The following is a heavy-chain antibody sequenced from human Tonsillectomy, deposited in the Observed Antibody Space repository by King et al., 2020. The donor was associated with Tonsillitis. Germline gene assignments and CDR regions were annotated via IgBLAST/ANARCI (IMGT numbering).Heavy chain of an antibody. Sequence: VQLVESGGGVVQPGRSLRLSCAASGFMFSKYGMHWVRQAPGKGLEWGALIWYDGRSEYYADSVKGRFTISRYNSKNTVFLQMNSLRGEDTAVYYCASIYGGLYRWGQGTLVTVSS. V-gene: IGHV3-33*01. J-gene: IGHJ4*02. D-gene: IGHD2-2*01. CDR3: ASIYGGLYR. CDR1: GFMFSKYG. CDR2: IWYDGRSE.